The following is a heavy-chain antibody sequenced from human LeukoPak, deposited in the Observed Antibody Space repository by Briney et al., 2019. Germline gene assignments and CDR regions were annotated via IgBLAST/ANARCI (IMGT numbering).Heavy chain of an antibody. CDR2: INHSGST. D-gene: IGHD6-13*01. V-gene: IGHV4-34*01. CDR1: GGSFSGYY. J-gene: IGHJ4*02. CDR3: ARLSIAAAVSD. Sequence: SETLSLTCAVYGGSFSGYYWSWIRQPPGKGLEWIGEINHSGSTNYNPSLKSRVTISVDTSKNQFSLKLSSVTAADTAVYYCARLSIAAAVSDWGQGTLVTVSS.